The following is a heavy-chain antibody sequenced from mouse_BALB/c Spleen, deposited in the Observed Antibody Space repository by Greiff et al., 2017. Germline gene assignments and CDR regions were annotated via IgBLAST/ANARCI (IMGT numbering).Heavy chain of an antibody. J-gene: IGHJ2*01. CDR1: GYSFTSYW. CDR3: AREVTTRYFDY. CDR2: IDPSDSET. V-gene: IGHV1S126*01. Sequence: VKLQESGPQLVRPGASVKISCKASGYSFTSYWMHWVKQRPGQGLEWIGMIDPSDSETRLNQKFKDKATLTVDKSSSTAYMQLSSPTSEDSAVYYCAREVTTRYFDYWGQGTTLTVSS. D-gene: IGHD2-1*01.